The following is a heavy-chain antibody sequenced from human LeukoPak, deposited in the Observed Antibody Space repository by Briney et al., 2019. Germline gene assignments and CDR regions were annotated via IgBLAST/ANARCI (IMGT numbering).Heavy chain of an antibody. V-gene: IGHV1-18*01. Sequence: ASVKVSCKASGYTFTSYGISWVRQAPGQGLEWMGWISAYNGNTNYAQKLQGRVTMTTDTSTSTAYMELRSLRSDDTAVYYCARDPGPVVVTAVPAADYWGQGNLVTVSS. D-gene: IGHD2-21*02. CDR1: GYTFTSYG. CDR2: ISAYNGNT. J-gene: IGHJ4*02. CDR3: ARDPGPVVVTAVPAADY.